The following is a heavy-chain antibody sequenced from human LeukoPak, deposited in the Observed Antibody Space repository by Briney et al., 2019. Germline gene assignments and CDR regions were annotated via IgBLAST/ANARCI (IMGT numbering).Heavy chain of an antibody. J-gene: IGHJ4*02. CDR3: ASGETTAFDY. CDR1: RFTFSSYT. CDR2: IYSGGST. V-gene: IGHV3-66*01. Sequence: GGSLRLSCAASRFTFSSYTMNWVRQAPGKGLEWVSVIYSGGSTYYADSVKGRFTISRDNSKNTLYLQMNSLRAEDTAVYYCASGETTAFDYWGQGTLVTVSS. D-gene: IGHD4-11*01.